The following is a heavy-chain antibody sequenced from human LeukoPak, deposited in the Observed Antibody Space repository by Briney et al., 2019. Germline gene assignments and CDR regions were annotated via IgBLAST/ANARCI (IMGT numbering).Heavy chain of an antibody. V-gene: IGHV4-34*01. CDR3: AGRFSPGIVGAPTHEYYFDY. CDR1: GGSFSGYY. D-gene: IGHD1-26*01. Sequence: KPSETLSLTCAVYGGSFSGYYWSWIRQPPGKGLEWIGEINHSGSTNYNPSLKSRVTISVDTSKNQFSLKLSSVTAADTAVYYCAGRFSPGIVGAPTHEYYFDYWGQGTLVTVSS. J-gene: IGHJ4*02. CDR2: INHSGST.